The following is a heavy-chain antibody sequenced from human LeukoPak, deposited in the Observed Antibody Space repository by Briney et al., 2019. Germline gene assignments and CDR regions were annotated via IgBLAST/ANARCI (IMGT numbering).Heavy chain of an antibody. Sequence: SETLSLTCTVSGGSISSYYWSWIRQPPGKGLEWIGYIYYSRSTNYNPSLKSRVTISVDTSKNQFSLKLSSVTAADTAVYYCARDYYDSSGTTGDYFDYRGQGTLVTVSS. J-gene: IGHJ4*02. D-gene: IGHD3-22*01. V-gene: IGHV4-59*01. CDR1: GGSISSYY. CDR2: IYYSRST. CDR3: ARDYYDSSGTTGDYFDY.